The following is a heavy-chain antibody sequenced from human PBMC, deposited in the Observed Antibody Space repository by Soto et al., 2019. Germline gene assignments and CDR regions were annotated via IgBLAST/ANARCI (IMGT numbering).Heavy chain of an antibody. CDR2: IGTAGDT. J-gene: IGHJ6*02. V-gene: IGHV3-13*01. Sequence: EVQLVESGGGLVQPGGSLRLSCAASEFTFSSYDMHWVRQATGKGLEWVSAIGTAGDTYYPGSVKGRFTISRENAKNSLYLQMNSLRAEDTAVYYCARGAYCTNGVCYYYGMDVWGQGTTVTVSS. CDR3: ARGAYCTNGVCYYYGMDV. D-gene: IGHD2-8*01. CDR1: EFTFSSYD.